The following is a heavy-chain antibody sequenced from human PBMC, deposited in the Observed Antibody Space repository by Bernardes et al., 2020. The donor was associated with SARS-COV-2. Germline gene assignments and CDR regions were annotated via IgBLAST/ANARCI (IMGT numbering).Heavy chain of an antibody. J-gene: IGHJ4*02. V-gene: IGHV3-48*01. CDR1: GFIFPTSS. CDR2: ISSGGDTI. CDR3: ARGWRENSFDY. Sequence: GGSLRLSRVGSGFIFPTSSMSWVRQAPGKGLEWLLFISSGGDTIHDADSVRGRFTVSRDDAKNSVYLQMNSLRAEDTAVYYCARGWRENSFDYWGQGALVTGS. D-gene: IGHD2-15*01.